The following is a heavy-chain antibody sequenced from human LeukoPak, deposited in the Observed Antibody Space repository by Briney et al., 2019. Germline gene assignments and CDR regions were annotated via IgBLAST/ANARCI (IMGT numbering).Heavy chain of an antibody. CDR3: ARERDRIAAAVYYYYYMDV. J-gene: IGHJ6*03. V-gene: IGHV4-4*07. CDR1: GGSISSYY. D-gene: IGHD6-13*01. Sequence: PSETLSLTCTVSGGSISSYYWSWIRQPAGKGLEWIGRIYTSGSTNYNPSLKSRVTMSVDTSKNQFSLKLSSVTAADTAVYYCARERDRIAAAVYYYYYMDVWGKGTTVTVSS. CDR2: IYTSGST.